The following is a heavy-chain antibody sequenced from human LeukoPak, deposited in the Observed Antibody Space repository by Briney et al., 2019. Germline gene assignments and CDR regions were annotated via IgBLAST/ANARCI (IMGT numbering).Heavy chain of an antibody. J-gene: IGHJ3*02. V-gene: IGHV1-18*01. Sequence: ASVKVSCKASGYTFTSYGISWVRQAPGQGLEWMGWISAYNGNTNYAQKLQGRVTMTTDTSTSTAYMELRSLRSDDTTVYDSARNDAFDAYDIWGQGTMVTVSS. CDR1: GYTFTSYG. D-gene: IGHD1-1*01. CDR2: ISAYNGNT. CDR3: ARNDAFDAYDI.